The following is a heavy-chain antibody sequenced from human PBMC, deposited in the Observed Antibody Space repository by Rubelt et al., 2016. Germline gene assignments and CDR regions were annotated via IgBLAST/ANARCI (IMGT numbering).Heavy chain of an antibody. CDR3: ARDQECGGDCYTPLSHDY. V-gene: IGHV3-72*01. CDR2: IRDKTKSYST. CDR1: DHY. D-gene: IGHD2-21*02. J-gene: IGHJ4*02. Sequence: DHYIEWVRQAPGKGLEWVGRIRDKTKSYSTEFAASVKGRFTISRDDSKNSVSVQMNSLKTEDTAVYYCARDQECGGDCYTPLSHDYWGQGTLVTVSS.